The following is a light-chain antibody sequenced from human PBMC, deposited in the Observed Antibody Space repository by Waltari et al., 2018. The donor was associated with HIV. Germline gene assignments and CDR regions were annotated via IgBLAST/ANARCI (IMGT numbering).Light chain of an antibody. CDR1: ASNIGTNYD. CDR2: GDY. V-gene: IGLV1-40*01. J-gene: IGLJ1*01. CDR3: QSYDIALGGFFV. Sequence: QSVLTQPPSVSGAPGQSVTISCSGSASNIGTNYDVNWYQHFPGAAPKLLSFGDYNRPAGVPDRFSGSKSGTSASLAITVLQPEDEAEYYGQSYDIALGGFFVFGTGTTVTVL.